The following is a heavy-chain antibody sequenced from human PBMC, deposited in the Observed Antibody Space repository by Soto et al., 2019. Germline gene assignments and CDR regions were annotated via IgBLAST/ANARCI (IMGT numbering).Heavy chain of an antibody. V-gene: IGHV3-30*18. J-gene: IGHJ3*02. Sequence: QVQLVESGGGVVQPGRSLRLSCAASGFTFSSYGMHWVRQAPGKGLEWVAVISFDGSNKYYADSVKGRFTISRDNSKNTLYLQMNSVRAEDTGVYYCAKDPRPYRGYDVGAFDIWGQGTMVTVSS. D-gene: IGHD5-12*01. CDR3: AKDPRPYRGYDVGAFDI. CDR1: GFTFSSYG. CDR2: ISFDGSNK.